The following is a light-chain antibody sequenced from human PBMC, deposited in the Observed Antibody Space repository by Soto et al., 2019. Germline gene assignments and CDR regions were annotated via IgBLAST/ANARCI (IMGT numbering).Light chain of an antibody. Sequence: DIVMAQSPDSLAVSLGERATINCKSSQSVLSSFDRRNYLAWYQQKPGQPLKLLIYWASIRESGVPDRFSGRGSGTDFTLTISSLQAEDVAVYYCQQYYAPPLTFGQGTKLEI. CDR3: QQYYAPPLT. CDR2: WAS. V-gene: IGKV4-1*01. J-gene: IGKJ2*01. CDR1: QSVLSSFDRRNY.